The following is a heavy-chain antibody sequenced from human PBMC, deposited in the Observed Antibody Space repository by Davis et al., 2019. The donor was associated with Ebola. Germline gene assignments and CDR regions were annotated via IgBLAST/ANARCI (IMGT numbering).Heavy chain of an antibody. CDR1: GFTFSSYG. V-gene: IGHV3-33*01. J-gene: IGHJ4*02. CDR2: IWYDGSNK. D-gene: IGHD3-16*02. Sequence: GESLKISCAASGFTFSSYGMHWVRQAPGKGLEWVAVIWYDGSNKYYADSVKGRFTISRDNSKNTLYLQMNSLRAEDTAVYYCARQPYDYVWGTYRYPYYFDYWGQGTLVTVSS. CDR3: ARQPYDYVWGTYRYPYYFDY.